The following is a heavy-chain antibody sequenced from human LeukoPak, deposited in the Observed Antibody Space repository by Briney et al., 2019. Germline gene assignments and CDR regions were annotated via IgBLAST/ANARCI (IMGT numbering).Heavy chain of an antibody. D-gene: IGHD2-15*01. Sequence: GGSLRLXCAASGFTFSNYVMHWVRQAPGKGLEWVAFIWFDGRIKYYPDSVKGRFTISRDNSKNTLYLQMNSLRPDDTAVYYCARAGYCSGGNCYGYYFDSWGQGALVTVSS. CDR2: IWFDGRIK. CDR3: ARAGYCSGGNCYGYYFDS. V-gene: IGHV3-30*02. CDR1: GFTFSNYV. J-gene: IGHJ4*02.